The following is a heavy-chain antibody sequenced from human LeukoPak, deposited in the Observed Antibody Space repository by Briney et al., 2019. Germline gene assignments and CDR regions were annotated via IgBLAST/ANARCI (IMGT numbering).Heavy chain of an antibody. J-gene: IGHJ6*03. V-gene: IGHV1-2*02. CDR1: GYTFTGYY. CDR2: INPNSGGT. Sequence: ASVKVSCKASGYTFTGYYMHWVRQAPGQGLEWMGWINPNSGGTDYAQKFQGRVTMTRDTSISTAYMELSRLRSDDTAVYYCARDLYYDSSGYYYYYYYMDVWGKGTTVTVSS. D-gene: IGHD3-22*01. CDR3: ARDLYYDSSGYYYYYYYMDV.